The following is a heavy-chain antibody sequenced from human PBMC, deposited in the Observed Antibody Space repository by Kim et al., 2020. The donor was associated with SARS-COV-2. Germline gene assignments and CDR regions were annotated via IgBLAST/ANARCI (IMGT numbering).Heavy chain of an antibody. J-gene: IGHJ4*02. V-gene: IGHV3-23*01. CDR3: AKDMLAFRGSTPYYFDY. CDR1: GFTFSTYA. Sequence: GGSLRLSCAVSGFTFSTYAMSWVRQAPGKGLEWVSAISGSGGSTYYADFVKGRFTISRDTSKNTLYLQMNSLRAEDTAVYYCAKDMLAFRGSTPYYFDYWGQGTLVTVSS. D-gene: IGHD2-8*01. CDR2: ISGSGGST.